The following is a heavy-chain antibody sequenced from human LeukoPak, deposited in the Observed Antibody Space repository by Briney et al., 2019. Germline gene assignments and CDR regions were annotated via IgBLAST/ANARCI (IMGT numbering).Heavy chain of an antibody. Sequence: SETLSLTCTVSGGSISSSSYYWGWIRQPPGKGLEWIGSIYYSGRTYYNPSLKSRVTISVDTSKNQFSLKLSSVTAADTAVYYCARHLYSSGWQYAFDIWGQGTMVTVSS. V-gene: IGHV4-39*01. CDR3: ARHLYSSGWQYAFDI. CDR1: GGSISSSSYY. CDR2: IYYSGRT. D-gene: IGHD6-19*01. J-gene: IGHJ3*02.